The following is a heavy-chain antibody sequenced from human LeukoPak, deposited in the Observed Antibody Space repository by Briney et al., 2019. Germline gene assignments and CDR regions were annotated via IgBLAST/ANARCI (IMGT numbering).Heavy chain of an antibody. CDR3: ARDGIAAALYYMDV. CDR2: ISYDGSNK. J-gene: IGHJ6*03. D-gene: IGHD6-25*01. Sequence: PGGSLRLSCAASRFTFSSYAMHWVRQAPGKGLEWVAFISYDGSNKYYADSVKGRFTISRDNSKNTVYLQMNSLRAEDTAVYYCARDGIAAALYYMDVWGKGTTVTVSS. CDR1: RFTFSSYA. V-gene: IGHV3-30*04.